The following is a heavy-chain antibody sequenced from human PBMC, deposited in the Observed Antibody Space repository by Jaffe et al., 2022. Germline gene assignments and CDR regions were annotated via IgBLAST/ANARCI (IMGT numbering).Heavy chain of an antibody. V-gene: IGHV3-49*04. CDR3: TRGREWELPEYFQH. CDR1: GFTFGDYA. D-gene: IGHD1-26*01. CDR2: IRSKAYGGTT. J-gene: IGHJ1*01. Sequence: EVQLVESGGGLVQPGRSLRLSCTASGFTFGDYAMSWVRQAPGKGLEWVGFIRSKAYGGTTEYAASVKGRFTISRDDSKSIAYLQMNSLKTEDTAVYYCTRGREWELPEYFQHWGQGTLVTVSS.